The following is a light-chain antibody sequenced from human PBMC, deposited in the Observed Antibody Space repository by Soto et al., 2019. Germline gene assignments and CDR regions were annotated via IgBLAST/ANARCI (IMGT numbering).Light chain of an antibody. CDR3: QQYNTYPLT. V-gene: IGKV3-11*01. CDR1: QSVKTY. Sequence: ETVLTQSPATLSLSPGERATLSCRASQSVKTYLAWYQQKPGQVPRLLIYDASNRATGIPARFSGSGSGTDFTLTISSLAPEDFATYYCQQYNTYPLTFGPGTKVDIK. CDR2: DAS. J-gene: IGKJ3*01.